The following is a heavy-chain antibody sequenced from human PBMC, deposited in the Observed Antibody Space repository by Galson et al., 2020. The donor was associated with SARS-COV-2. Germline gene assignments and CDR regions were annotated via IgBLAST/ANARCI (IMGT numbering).Heavy chain of an antibody. CDR3: ARDRIATRRIFDY. CDR1: GFTLGAYY. Sequence: GGPLRLSCAASGFTLGAYYMTWLRQAPGKGLEWVSYIRRSGSYTDYADSVKGRFTISRDNAKNSLYLQVNSLRAEDTAVYYCARDRIATRRIFDYWGQGTLVTVSS. V-gene: IGHV3-11*06. CDR2: IRRSGSYT. J-gene: IGHJ4*02. D-gene: IGHD6-6*01.